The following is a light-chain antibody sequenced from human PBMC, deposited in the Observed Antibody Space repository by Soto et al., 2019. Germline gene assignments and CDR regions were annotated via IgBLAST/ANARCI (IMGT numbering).Light chain of an antibody. V-gene: IGKV1-5*03. CDR3: QQYDTYLYT. Sequence: DIQMTQSPSTLSASVGDRVTITCRASQSIRSWLAWNQQKPGKALKLLIYKASSLESGVPSRFSGSGSGTQFTLTISSLQPDDFATYYCQQYDTYLYTFGQGTKLEIE. CDR1: QSIRSW. CDR2: KAS. J-gene: IGKJ2*01.